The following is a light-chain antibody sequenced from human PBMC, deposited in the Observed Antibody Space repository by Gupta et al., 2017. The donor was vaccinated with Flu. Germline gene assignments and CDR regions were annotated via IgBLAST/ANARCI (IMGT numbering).Light chain of an antibody. J-gene: IGKJ1*01. CDR3: QHYYSIPRT. Sequence: VLTTQPDYLLVSLGERATINCKSSQSVLYSSNNKNYVAWYQQKPGQPPKLLIYWASTRESGVPDRFSGSGSGTDFTLTISSLQAEDVAVYYCQHYYSIPRTFGEGTKVEIK. CDR1: QSVLYSSNNKNY. V-gene: IGKV4-1*01. CDR2: WAS.